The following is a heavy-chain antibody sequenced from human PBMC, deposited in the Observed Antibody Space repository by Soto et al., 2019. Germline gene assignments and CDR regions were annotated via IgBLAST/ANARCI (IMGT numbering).Heavy chain of an antibody. CDR3: ARGKGLSGYYYYYYMDV. V-gene: IGHV1-8*01. CDR2: MNPNSGNT. Sequence: QVQLVQSGAEVKKPGASVKVSCKASGYTFTSYDINWVRQATGQGLEWMGWMNPNSGNTGYAQKFQGRVTMTRNTSISTAYMELSSLRSEDTAVYYCARGKGLSGYYYYYYMDVWGKGTTVTVSS. J-gene: IGHJ6*03. CDR1: GYTFTSYD.